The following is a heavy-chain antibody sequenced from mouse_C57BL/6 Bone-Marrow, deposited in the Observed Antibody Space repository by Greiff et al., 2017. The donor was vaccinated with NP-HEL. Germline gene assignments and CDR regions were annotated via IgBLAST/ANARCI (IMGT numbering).Heavy chain of an antibody. CDR1: GFNIKDDY. D-gene: IGHD1-1*01. V-gene: IGHV14-4*01. CDR2: IDPENGDT. J-gene: IGHJ4*01. CDR3: TTPYYGSSYVCDMDY. Sequence: VQLKQSGAELVRPGASVKLSCTASGFNIKDDYMHWVKQRPEQGLEWIGWIDPENGDTEYASKFQGKATITADTSSNTAYLQLSSLTSEDTAVYYCTTPYYGSSYVCDMDYWGQGTSVTVSS.